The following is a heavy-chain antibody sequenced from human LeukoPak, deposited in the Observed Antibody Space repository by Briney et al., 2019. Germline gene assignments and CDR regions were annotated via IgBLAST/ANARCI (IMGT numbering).Heavy chain of an antibody. CDR1: GLSFSTYW. V-gene: IGHV3-7*02. CDR2: IKQDGSEK. Sequence: PGASLRLSCAASGLSFSTYWMTWVRQAPGKGLEWVAHIKQDGSEKYYADSVKGRFTISRDNAKNSLYVQMNSLRAEDTAVYYCASWKTGITYFDHWGQGTLVTVSS. J-gene: IGHJ4*02. D-gene: IGHD7-27*01. CDR3: ASWKTGITYFDH.